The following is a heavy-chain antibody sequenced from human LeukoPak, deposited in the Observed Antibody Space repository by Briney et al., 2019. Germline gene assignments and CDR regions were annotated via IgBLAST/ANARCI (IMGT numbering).Heavy chain of an antibody. CDR1: GFTFSNAW. Sequence: GGSLRLSCAASGFTFSNAWMNWVGRIKSEPEGGTTDYAAPVKGRFTVSRDNSKNTLYLQMNSLRAEDTAVYYCAKAYSSGWYGSQEGDYPVDYWGQGTLVTVSS. CDR3: AKAYSSGWYGSQEGDYPVDY. D-gene: IGHD6-19*01. J-gene: IGHJ4*02. V-gene: IGHV3-15*01. CDR2: IKSEPEGGTT.